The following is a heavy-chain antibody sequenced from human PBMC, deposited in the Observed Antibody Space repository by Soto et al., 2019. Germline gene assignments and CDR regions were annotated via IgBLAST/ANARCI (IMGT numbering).Heavy chain of an antibody. CDR3: ARDRGQETYYYGSGSYSPFFDY. CDR2: IYYSGST. V-gene: IGHV4-30-4*01. J-gene: IGHJ4*02. Sequence: SETLSLTCTVSGGSISSGDYYWSWIPQPPGKGLEWIGYIYYSGSTYYNPSLKSRVTISVDTSKNQFSLKLSSVTAADTAVYYCARDRGQETYYYGSGSYSPFFDYWGQGTLVTVSS. D-gene: IGHD3-10*01. CDR1: GGSISSGDYY.